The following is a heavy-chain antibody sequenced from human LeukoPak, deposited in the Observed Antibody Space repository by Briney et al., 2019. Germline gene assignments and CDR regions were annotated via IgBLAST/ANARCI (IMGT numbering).Heavy chain of an antibody. CDR2: ISSSSSYI. Sequence: PSETLSLTCTVSGGSISSSSYYWGWIRQPPGKGLEWVSSISSSSSYIYYADSVKGRFTISRDNAKNSLYLQMNSLRAEDTAVYYCARSSYSGYDSLVGAEDYWGQGTLVTVSS. V-gene: IGHV3-21*01. J-gene: IGHJ4*02. D-gene: IGHD5-12*01. CDR3: ARSSYSGYDSLVGAEDY. CDR1: GGSISSSS.